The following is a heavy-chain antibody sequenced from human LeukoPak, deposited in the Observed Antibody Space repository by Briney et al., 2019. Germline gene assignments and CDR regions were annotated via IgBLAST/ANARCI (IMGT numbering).Heavy chain of an antibody. Sequence: AGGSLRLSCVASGFTFSNYWMSWVRQAPGKGLEWVANIKKDGSEKYYMDSVKGRFTISRDNAKNSLYLQMNSLRTEDTAVYYCARDLAGIGSESYWGQGTLVTVSS. D-gene: IGHD1-14*01. CDR2: IKKDGSEK. CDR1: GFTFSNYW. V-gene: IGHV3-7*01. J-gene: IGHJ4*02. CDR3: ARDLAGIGSESY.